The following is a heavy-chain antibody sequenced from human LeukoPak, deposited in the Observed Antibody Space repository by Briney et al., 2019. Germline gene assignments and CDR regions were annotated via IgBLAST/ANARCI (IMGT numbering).Heavy chain of an antibody. Sequence: VSVKVSCKASGYTFTGYYMHWVRQAPGQGLEWMGRINPNSGGTNYAQKFQGRVTMTRDTSISTAYMELSRLRSDDTAVYYCASWGSHCSSTSCYPYYFDYWGQGTLVTVSS. J-gene: IGHJ4*02. D-gene: IGHD2-2*01. CDR2: INPNSGGT. V-gene: IGHV1-2*06. CDR3: ASWGSHCSSTSCYPYYFDY. CDR1: GYTFTGYY.